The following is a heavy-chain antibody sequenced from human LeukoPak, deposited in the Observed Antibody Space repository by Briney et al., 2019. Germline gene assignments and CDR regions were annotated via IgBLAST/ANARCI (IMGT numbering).Heavy chain of an antibody. CDR2: INHSGNT. J-gene: IGHJ4*02. D-gene: IGHD6-19*01. CDR1: GYSISSGYY. V-gene: IGHV4-38-2*02. Sequence: MASETLSLTCTVSGYSISSGYYWGLIRQPPGKGLEWIGTINHSGNTYYNPSLKSRVIMSVDTSNNHFSLKLSSVTAADTAVYYCARGKVVAGTPGQNSWDSWGQGTLVTVSS. CDR3: ARGKVVAGTPGQNSWDS.